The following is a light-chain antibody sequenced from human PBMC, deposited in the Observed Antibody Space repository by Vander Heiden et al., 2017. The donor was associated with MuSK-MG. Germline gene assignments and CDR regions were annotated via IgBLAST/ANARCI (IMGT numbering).Light chain of an antibody. CDR2: EVT. Sequence: QSALTQPPSASGSPGQSVTISCTGTSSDVGAYIFVSWYQQHPGKAPTLIIYEVTKRPSGVPDRFSGSKSGNTASLTVSGLQPEDEADYDCGAYAGKKVVVFGGGTKLTVL. V-gene: IGLV2-8*01. CDR3: GAYAGKKVVV. CDR1: SSDVGAYIF. J-gene: IGLJ2*01.